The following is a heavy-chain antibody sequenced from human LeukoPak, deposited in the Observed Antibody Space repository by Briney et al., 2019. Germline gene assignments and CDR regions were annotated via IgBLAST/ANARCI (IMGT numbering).Heavy chain of an antibody. CDR2: ITSSGTYT. CDR3: ARDPYSGNYGTYYYYYMDV. V-gene: IGHV3-21*01. D-gene: IGHD1-26*01. CDR1: GFTFSNYN. Sequence: PGGSLRLSCADSGFTFSNYNMNWVRQAPGKAMEWVSSITSSGTYTFYADSVKGRFTISRDNAKNSLYLQMDSLGPEYTAVYYCARDPYSGNYGTYYYYYMDVWGKGTTVTISS. J-gene: IGHJ6*03.